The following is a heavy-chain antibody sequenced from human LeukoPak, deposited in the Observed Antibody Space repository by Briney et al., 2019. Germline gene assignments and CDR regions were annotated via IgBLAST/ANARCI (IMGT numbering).Heavy chain of an antibody. V-gene: IGHV4-34*01. Sequence: TSETLSLTCAVYGGSFSGYYWSWIRQPPGKGLEWIGEINHSGSTNYNPSLKSRVTISVDTSKKQFSLRLSSVTAADTAVYYCARGARWFDPWGQGTLVTVSS. CDR3: ARGARWFDP. CDR2: INHSGST. J-gene: IGHJ5*02. CDR1: GGSFSGYY.